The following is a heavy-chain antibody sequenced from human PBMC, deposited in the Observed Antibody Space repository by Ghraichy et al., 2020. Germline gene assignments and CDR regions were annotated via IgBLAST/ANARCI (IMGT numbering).Heavy chain of an antibody. CDR2: INHSGST. CDR3: ARDLSSVAP. J-gene: IGHJ5*02. V-gene: IGHV4-34*01. CDR1: GGSFSGYY. Sequence: SETLSLTCAVYGGSFSGYYWSWIRQPPGKGLEWIGEINHSGSTNYNPSLKSRVTISVDTSKNQFSLKLSSVTAADTAVYYCARDLSSVAPWDQGTLVTVSS. D-gene: IGHD6-6*01.